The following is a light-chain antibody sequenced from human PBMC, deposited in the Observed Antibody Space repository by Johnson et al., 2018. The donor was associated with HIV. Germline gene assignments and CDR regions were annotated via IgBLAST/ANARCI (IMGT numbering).Light chain of an antibody. J-gene: IGLJ1*01. CDR1: SCDIGNNY. CDR3: GTWDTRLSAGHV. V-gene: IGLV1-51*01. CDR2: DNN. Sequence: QSVLTQPPSVSAAPGQKVTISCSGSSCDIGNNYVSWHQQLPGTAPKVLIYDNNKRPSGIPDRISGSKSGTSAALGITGLQTGDEADYYCGTWDTRLSAGHVFGTGTKVTVL.